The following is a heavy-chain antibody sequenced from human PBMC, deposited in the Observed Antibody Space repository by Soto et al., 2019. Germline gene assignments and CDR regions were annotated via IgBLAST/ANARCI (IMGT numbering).Heavy chain of an antibody. Sequence: SETLSLTCTVSGGSISSYYWSWIRQPPGKGLEWIGYIYYSGSTNYNPSLKSRVTISVDTSKNQFSLKLSSVTAADTAVYYCARWTGYDYAFDIWGQGTMVTVSS. CDR3: ARWTGYDYAFDI. CDR1: GGSISSYY. V-gene: IGHV4-59*08. CDR2: IYYSGST. D-gene: IGHD5-12*01. J-gene: IGHJ3*02.